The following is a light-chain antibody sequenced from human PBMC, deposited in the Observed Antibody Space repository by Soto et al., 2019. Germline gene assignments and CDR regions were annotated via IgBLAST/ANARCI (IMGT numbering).Light chain of an antibody. CDR3: SSYTSSSTLV. CDR1: SSDVGDYNY. J-gene: IGLJ1*01. Sequence: QSVLTQPASVSGSPGQSITISCTGTSSDVGDYNYVSWYQQHPGKAPKVMIYDVSNRPSGVSNCFSGSKSGNTASLTISGLQAEDEADYYCSSYTSSSTLVFGTGTKVTVL. V-gene: IGLV2-14*01. CDR2: DVS.